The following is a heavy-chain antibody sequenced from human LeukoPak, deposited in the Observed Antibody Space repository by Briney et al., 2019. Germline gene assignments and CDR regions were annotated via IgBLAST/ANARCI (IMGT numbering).Heavy chain of an antibody. CDR3: ASPFDY. J-gene: IGHJ4*02. V-gene: IGHV3-21*05. CDR1: GFTFSTYS. CDR2: ISGSSDDI. Sequence: GGSLRLSCAASGFTFSTYSMNWVRQAPGKGLEWVSYISGSSDDIYYAVSVKGRFTISRDNDKNTLFLQMHSLRVEDTAVYYCASPFDYWGQGTLVTVSS.